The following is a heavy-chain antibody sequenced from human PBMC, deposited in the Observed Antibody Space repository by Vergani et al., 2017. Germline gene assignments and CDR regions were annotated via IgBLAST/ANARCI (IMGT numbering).Heavy chain of an antibody. CDR1: GFTFSSNA. CDR2: ISGSGGST. D-gene: IGHD2-2*02. V-gene: IGHV3-23*01. CDR3: AKVYCSSTTCYRNWFDP. J-gene: IGHJ5*02. Sequence: EVQLLESGGGLVLPGGSLRLSCAASGFTFSSNAMSWVRQAPGKGLEWVSTISGSGGSTYYADSVKGRFTISRDNSKNTLYLQMNSLRAEDTAVYYCAKVYCSSTTCYRNWFDPWGQGTLVTVSS.